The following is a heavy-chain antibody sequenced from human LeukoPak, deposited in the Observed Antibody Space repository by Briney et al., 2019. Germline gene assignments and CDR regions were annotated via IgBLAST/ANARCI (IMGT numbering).Heavy chain of an antibody. Sequence: HPGGSLRLSCAASGFTFTSYSMNWVRQAPGKGLEWVSTISGGGGSTYYADSVKGRFTISRDNSKNTLYLQVNSLRAEDTAVYYCAKGYCGNGVCYTPGMDVWGQGTTVTVSS. D-gene: IGHD2-8*01. CDR3: AKGYCGNGVCYTPGMDV. V-gene: IGHV3-23*01. CDR1: GFTFTSYS. J-gene: IGHJ6*02. CDR2: ISGGGGST.